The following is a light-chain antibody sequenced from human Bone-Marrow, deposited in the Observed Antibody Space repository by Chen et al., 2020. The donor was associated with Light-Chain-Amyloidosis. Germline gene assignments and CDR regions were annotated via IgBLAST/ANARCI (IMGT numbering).Light chain of an antibody. CDR3: QQYGSSPQ. Sequence: EIVLTQSPGTLSLSPGARATLSCRASQSVSSSYLAWYQQKPGQAPRLLIYGASSRATGIPDRFSGSGSGTDFTLTISRLEPEDFAVYYCQQYGSSPQFGQGTRLEIK. J-gene: IGKJ5*01. CDR1: QSVSSSY. CDR2: GAS. V-gene: IGKV3-20*01.